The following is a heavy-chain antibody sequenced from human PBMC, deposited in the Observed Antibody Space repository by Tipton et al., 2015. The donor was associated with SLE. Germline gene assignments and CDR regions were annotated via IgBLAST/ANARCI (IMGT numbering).Heavy chain of an antibody. D-gene: IGHD6-13*01. V-gene: IGHV4-61*02. CDR2: IYTSGST. Sequence: LRLSCTVSGGSISSGSYYWSWIRQPAGKGLEWIGRIYTSGSTNYNPSLKSRVTISVDTSKNQFSLKLSSVTAADTAVYYCARAIAYQQLAPTDVWGKGTTVTVSS. CDR1: GGSISSGSYY. CDR3: ARAIAYQQLAPTDV. J-gene: IGHJ6*04.